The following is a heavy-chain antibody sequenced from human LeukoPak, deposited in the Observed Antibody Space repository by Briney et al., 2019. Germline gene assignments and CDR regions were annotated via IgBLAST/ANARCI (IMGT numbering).Heavy chain of an antibody. CDR3: TRLKWGDWFDP. CDR2: MYHTGTT. D-gene: IGHD1-26*01. V-gene: IGHV4-38-2*01. CDR1: GYSISSGYY. J-gene: IGHJ5*02. Sequence: PSETLSLTCGVSGYSISSGYYWGWIRQPPGKGREWIARMYHTGTTYYNPSLKSRVTISVDTSKNQFSLALTSVTAADTAVYYCTRLKWGDWFDPWAREPWSPSPQ.